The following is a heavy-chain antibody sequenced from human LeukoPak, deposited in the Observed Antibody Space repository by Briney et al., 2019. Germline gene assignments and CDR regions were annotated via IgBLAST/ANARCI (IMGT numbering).Heavy chain of an antibody. V-gene: IGHV1-18*01. J-gene: IGHJ4*02. CDR1: GYTFTSYG. Sequence: GSVKVSCKASGYTFTSYGISWVRQAPGQGLEWVGWISAYNGNTNYAQKLQGRVTMTRDTSTSTAYMELRSLRSDDTAVYHCARDEYYYASGSSAGIDYWGQGTLVTVSS. CDR2: ISAYNGNT. CDR3: ARDEYYYASGSSAGIDY. D-gene: IGHD3-10*01.